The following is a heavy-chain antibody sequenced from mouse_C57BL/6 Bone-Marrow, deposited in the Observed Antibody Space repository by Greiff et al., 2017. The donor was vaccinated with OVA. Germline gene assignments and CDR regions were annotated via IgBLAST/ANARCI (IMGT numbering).Heavy chain of an antibody. CDR1: GYSITSGYY. D-gene: IGHD4-1*01. Sequence: EVQRVESGPGLVKPSQSLSLTCSVTGYSITSGYYWNWIRQFPGNKLEWMGYISYDGSNNYNPSLKNRISITRDTSKNQFFLKLNSVTTEDTATYYCAKNWEGFAYWGQGTLVTVSA. V-gene: IGHV3-6*01. CDR3: AKNWEGFAY. CDR2: ISYDGSN. J-gene: IGHJ3*01.